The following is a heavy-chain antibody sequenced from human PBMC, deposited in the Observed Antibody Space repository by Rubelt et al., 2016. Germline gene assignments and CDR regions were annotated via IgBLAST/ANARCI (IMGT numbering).Heavy chain of an antibody. D-gene: IGHD2-2*01. V-gene: IGHV4-34*01. CDR2: INHSGST. CDR1: GGSFSGYY. J-gene: IGHJ5*02. CDR3: ASVRWRSTSGYVVHWFDP. Sequence: QVQLQQWGAGLLKPSETLSLTCAVYGGSFSGYYWSWIRQPPGKGLEWIGEINHSGSTNYNPSLKSRGNILVYTSMIHFSPKLSSVNAGEMGGCYDASVRWRSTSGYVVHWFDPWGQGTLVTVSS.